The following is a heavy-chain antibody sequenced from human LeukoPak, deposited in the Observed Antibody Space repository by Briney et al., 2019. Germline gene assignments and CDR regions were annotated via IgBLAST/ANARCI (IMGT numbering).Heavy chain of an antibody. J-gene: IGHJ6*03. CDR3: AKVSQHFGNPLYYYYYMDV. CDR2: ISYDGSNK. D-gene: IGHD3-3*02. CDR1: GFTFSSYG. Sequence: SGGSLRLSCAASGFTFSSYGMHWVRQAPGKGLEWVAVISYDGSNKYYADSVKGRFTISRDNSKNTLYLQMNSLRAEDTAVYYCAKVSQHFGNPLYYYYYMDVWGKGTTVTVSS. V-gene: IGHV3-30*18.